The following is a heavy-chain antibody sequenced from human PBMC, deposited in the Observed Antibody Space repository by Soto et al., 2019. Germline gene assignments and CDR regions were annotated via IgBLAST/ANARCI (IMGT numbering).Heavy chain of an antibody. CDR3: DSYVRGPTFYFDK. D-gene: IGHD3-10*02. J-gene: IGHJ4*02. CDR2: ISDNGDST. V-gene: IGHV3-23*01. CDR1: GARFSTYA. Sequence: FLRLSCAASGARFSTYATSWVRQDPGKGLEWVSVISDNGDSTYYADSVKGRFTISRDSSKNTLYLRMNSLRAEDTAVYYCDSYVRGPTFYFDKWGQGTLVTVSS.